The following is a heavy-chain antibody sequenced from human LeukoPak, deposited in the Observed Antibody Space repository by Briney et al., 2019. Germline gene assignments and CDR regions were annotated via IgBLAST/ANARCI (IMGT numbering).Heavy chain of an antibody. V-gene: IGHV4-30-2*01. J-gene: IGHJ4*02. Sequence: SQSLSLTCAVSGGSISSGGYSWRWIRQPPGKGLEWIGYIYHSGSTYYNPSLKSRVTISVDRSKNQFSLKLSSVTAADTAVYYCARGTYSSSLDYWGQGTLVTVSS. D-gene: IGHD6-6*01. CDR1: GGSISSGGYS. CDR3: ARGTYSSSLDY. CDR2: IYHSGST.